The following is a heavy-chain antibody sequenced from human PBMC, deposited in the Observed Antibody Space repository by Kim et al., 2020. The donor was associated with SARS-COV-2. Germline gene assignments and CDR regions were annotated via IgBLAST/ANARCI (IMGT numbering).Heavy chain of an antibody. V-gene: IGHV4-59*01. CDR1: GASISDYY. CDR2: IYYRGST. D-gene: IGHD6-19*01. Sequence: SETLSLTCTVSGASISDYYWNWIRQPPGKGLEWIGYIYYRGSTNNNPSLKSRVTISVDTSRNQFSLKLSSVTAADTAVYYCARVPRDSSGWYSYFDYWGQGTLVTVSS. J-gene: IGHJ4*02. CDR3: ARVPRDSSGWYSYFDY.